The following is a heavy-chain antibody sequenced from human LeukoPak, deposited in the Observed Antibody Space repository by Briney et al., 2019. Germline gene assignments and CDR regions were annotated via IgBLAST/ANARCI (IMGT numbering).Heavy chain of an antibody. D-gene: IGHD2-2*01. Sequence: ASVKVSCKASGYTFTGYYMHWVRQAPGQGLEWMGWINSNSGGTNYAQKFQGRVTMTRDTSISTAYMELSRLRSDDTAVYYCASRYCSSTSCPEPTGFDPWGQGTLVTVSS. CDR2: INSNSGGT. CDR1: GYTFTGYY. J-gene: IGHJ5*02. V-gene: IGHV1-2*02. CDR3: ASRYCSSTSCPEPTGFDP.